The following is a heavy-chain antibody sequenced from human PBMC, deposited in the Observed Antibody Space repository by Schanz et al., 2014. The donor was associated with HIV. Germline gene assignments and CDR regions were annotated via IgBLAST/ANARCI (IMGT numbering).Heavy chain of an antibody. V-gene: IGHV3-30*03. CDR2: ISYDGINK. J-gene: IGHJ4*02. CDR1: GFMFNNYG. D-gene: IGHD1-7*01. CDR3: ARGYWKYVNY. Sequence: VHLVESGGGVVRPGGSLRLYCVASGFMFNNYGMHWVRQSPGTGLEWVAVISYDGINKNYADSVRGRFTISRDNSKNTLYLQMDRLSDDDTSVYYCARGYWKYVNYWGQGTRVTVS.